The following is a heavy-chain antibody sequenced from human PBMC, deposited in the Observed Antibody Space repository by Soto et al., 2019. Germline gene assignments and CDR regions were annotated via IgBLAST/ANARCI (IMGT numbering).Heavy chain of an antibody. CDR2: ISWNSGNI. CDR3: AKDTDPGEVLDVSYFDH. Sequence: EVQLVESGGGLVQPGRSLRLSCEASGFVFDDYAMHWVRQPPGKGLEWVSSISWNSGNIGYADSMKGRFTISRDNDKNSSYLQINSLRTDDPALYYCAKDTDPGEVLDVSYFDHWGRGTLVTVSS. V-gene: IGHV3-9*01. CDR1: GFVFDDYA. J-gene: IGHJ4*02. D-gene: IGHD3-10*01.